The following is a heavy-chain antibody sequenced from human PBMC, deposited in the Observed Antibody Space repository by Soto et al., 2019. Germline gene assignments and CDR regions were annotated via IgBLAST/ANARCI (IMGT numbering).Heavy chain of an antibody. CDR1: GFTFDDYA. J-gene: IGHJ4*02. V-gene: IGHV3-9*01. D-gene: IGHD2-2*01. Sequence: EVQLMESGGGLVQPGRSLRLSCAASGFTFDDYAMHWVRQAPGKGLEWVSGISWNSGSIGYADSVKGRFTISRDNAKNSLYLQMNSLRAEDTALYYCATLGYCSSTSCYDYWGQGTLVTVSS. CDR3: ATLGYCSSTSCYDY. CDR2: ISWNSGSI.